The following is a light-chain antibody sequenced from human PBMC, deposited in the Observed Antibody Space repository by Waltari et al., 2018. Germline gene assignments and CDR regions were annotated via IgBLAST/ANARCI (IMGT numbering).Light chain of an antibody. V-gene: IGLV4-69*01. CDR1: SGHSSYS. CDR2: VNNDDSN. CDR3: QTWVTGIGWV. Sequence: QLVLTQSPSASASLGTSVKLTCTLSSGHSSYSIAWHHQQPEKGPRYLMKVNNDDSNTKGDGIPDRFSGSSSGAERYLTISSLQSEDEADYYCQTWVTGIGWVFGGGTKLTVL. J-gene: IGLJ3*02.